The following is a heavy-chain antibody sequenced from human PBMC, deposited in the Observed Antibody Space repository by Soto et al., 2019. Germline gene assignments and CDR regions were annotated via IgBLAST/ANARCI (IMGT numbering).Heavy chain of an antibody. CDR2: VIPMVGMS. CDR1: RGTFSYNT. V-gene: IGHV1-69*02. J-gene: IGHJ4*02. Sequence: QVQLVQSGAEVKKPGSSVKVSCTASRGTFSYNTISWVRQAPGQGLEWMGRVIPMVGMSSYAQKFQGRLTITADKSTSTVYMGLNSLRPEDTAVYYCATNYGSGSTHFDYWGQGTLVTVSS. CDR3: ATNYGSGSTHFDY. D-gene: IGHD3-10*01.